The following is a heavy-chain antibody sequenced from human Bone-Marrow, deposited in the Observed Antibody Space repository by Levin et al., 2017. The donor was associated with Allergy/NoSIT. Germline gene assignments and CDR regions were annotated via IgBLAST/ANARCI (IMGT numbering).Heavy chain of an antibody. CDR1: GFSFTSYW. CDR2: IWPGDSHT. D-gene: IGHD3-10*01. CDR3: ARRQNYYGLENWEHYGMDV. Sequence: NHGESLKISCKGSGFSFTSYWIAWVRHMPGKGLEWMGLIWPGDSHTKYSPSFQGQVTFSVDKSISTAYLQWSSLKASDTAMYYCARRQNYYGLENWEHYGMDVWGQGTTVTVSS. V-gene: IGHV5-51*01. J-gene: IGHJ6*02.